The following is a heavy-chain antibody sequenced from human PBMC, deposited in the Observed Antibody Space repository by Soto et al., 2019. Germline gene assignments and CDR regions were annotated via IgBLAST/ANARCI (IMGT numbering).Heavy chain of an antibody. CDR1: GFTFSSYG. Sequence: PGGSLRLSCVASGFTFSSYGMHWVRQAPGEGLEWVALISYDGSKKSYADFVKGRFTVSRDNSKNTLYLQMSSLRAEDTAVYYCAKSRDTYCTSTSCLDFDYWGRGTLVTVSS. J-gene: IGHJ4*02. CDR2: ISYDGSKK. D-gene: IGHD2-2*01. V-gene: IGHV3-30*18. CDR3: AKSRDTYCTSTSCLDFDY.